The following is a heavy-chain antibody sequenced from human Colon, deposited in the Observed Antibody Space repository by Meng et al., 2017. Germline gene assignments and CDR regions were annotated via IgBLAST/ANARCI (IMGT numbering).Heavy chain of an antibody. Sequence: ASVKVSCKTSGYTFISYGISWVRQAPVQGLEWMGWISAYNGNTNYAQKYQGRVTMTTDTSTSTAYLELRSLRSDDTAVYYCARDGLGGIHLLDPWGQGTQVTVSS. CDR3: ARDGLGGIHLLDP. J-gene: IGHJ5*02. V-gene: IGHV1-18*01. D-gene: IGHD2-15*01. CDR2: ISAYNGNT. CDR1: GYTFISYG.